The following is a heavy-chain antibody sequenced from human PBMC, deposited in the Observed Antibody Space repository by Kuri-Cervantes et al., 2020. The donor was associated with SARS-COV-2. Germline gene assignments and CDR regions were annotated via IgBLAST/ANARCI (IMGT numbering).Heavy chain of an antibody. CDR1: GDSIMRHH. J-gene: IGHJ5*02. CDR3: ARDPNANHNNWFDP. CDR2: IHSTTGST. V-gene: IGHV4-59*11. Sequence: SETLSLTCTVSGDSIMRHHWCWVRQAPGKGLEWIGYIHSTTGSTNYNPSLKSRVTISVDTSKNQFSLKLSSVTAADTAVYYCARDPNANHNNWFDPWGQGTLVTVSS. D-gene: IGHD4/OR15-4a*01.